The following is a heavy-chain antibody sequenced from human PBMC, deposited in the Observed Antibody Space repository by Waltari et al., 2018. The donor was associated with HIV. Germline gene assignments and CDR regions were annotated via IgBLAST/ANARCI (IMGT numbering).Heavy chain of an antibody. CDR3: ARFLEIWSGHDF. V-gene: IGHV4-34*02. Sequence: QVRLQQWGAGLLTPSETLSLTCAVYGGSFNHYSWSWIRQSPEKGLEWLGEIDHRGSTKYNPSLRDRITISVDTSKNQFSLRLTSLTAADTAVYYCARFLEIWSGHDFWGQGSLVTVSS. CDR1: GGSFNHYS. CDR2: IDHRGST. J-gene: IGHJ4*02. D-gene: IGHD3-3*01.